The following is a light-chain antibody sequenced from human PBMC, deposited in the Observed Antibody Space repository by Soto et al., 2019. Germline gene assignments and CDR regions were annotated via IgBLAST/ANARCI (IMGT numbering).Light chain of an antibody. Sequence: DVQMTQSPSTLAASVGDRVTITCRASENIKNWLAWYQQKPGKAPKLLIYKASSLESGVPSRFSGSGSGTEFTLTISSLQSEDFAVYFCQQYNNWPRTFGQGTKVDIK. V-gene: IGKV1-5*03. J-gene: IGKJ1*01. CDR3: QQYNNWPRT. CDR1: ENIKNW. CDR2: KAS.